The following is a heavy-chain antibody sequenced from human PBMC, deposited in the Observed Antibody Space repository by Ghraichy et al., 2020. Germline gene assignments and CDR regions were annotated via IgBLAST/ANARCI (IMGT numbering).Heavy chain of an antibody. CDR1: GFTFSSYS. Sequence: GESQNISCVGSGFTFSSYSMNWVRQSPGKGLEWVSYITSSSRFKTYADSVKGRFTISRDNARNSLYLEMNSLRDEDTAVYYCARGSSVVRFYYYDGMDVWGQGTTVTVSS. J-gene: IGHJ6*02. CDR3: ARGSSVVRFYYYDGMDV. CDR2: ITSSSRFK. V-gene: IGHV3-48*02. D-gene: IGHD4-23*01.